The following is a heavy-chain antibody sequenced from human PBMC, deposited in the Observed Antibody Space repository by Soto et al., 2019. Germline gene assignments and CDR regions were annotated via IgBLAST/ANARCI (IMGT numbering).Heavy chain of an antibody. V-gene: IGHV1-24*01. D-gene: IGHD3-22*01. CDR1: GYTLTELS. CDR3: ATHSPTYYYDSSGYYGGYYLDY. CDR2: FDPEDGET. J-gene: IGHJ4*02. Sequence: QVQLVQSGAEVKKPGASVKVSCKVSGYTLTELSMHWVRQAPGKGLEWMGGFDPEDGETIYAQKFQGRVTMTEDTSTDTAYMELSSLRSEDTAVYYCATHSPTYYYDSSGYYGGYYLDYWGQGTLVTVSS.